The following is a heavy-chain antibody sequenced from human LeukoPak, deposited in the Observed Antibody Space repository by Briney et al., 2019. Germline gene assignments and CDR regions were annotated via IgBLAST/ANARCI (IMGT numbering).Heavy chain of an antibody. CDR1: GYTFTSYG. J-gene: IGHJ5*02. Sequence: SVKVSCKASGYTFTSYGIIWVRQAPGQGLEWMGWISAYNGNTNYAQKLQGRVTMTTDTSTGTAYMELRSLRSDDTAVYYCARDRAAVAPDHWFDPWGQGTLVTVSS. CDR3: ARDRAAVAPDHWFDP. D-gene: IGHD6-19*01. CDR2: ISAYNGNT. V-gene: IGHV1-18*01.